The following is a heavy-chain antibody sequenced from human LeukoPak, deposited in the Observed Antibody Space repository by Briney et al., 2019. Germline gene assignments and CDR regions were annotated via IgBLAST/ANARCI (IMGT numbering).Heavy chain of an antibody. Sequence: GGSLRLSCAASGFTFSSYSMNWVRQAPGKGLEGVSSISSSSSHIYYADSVKGRFTISRDNAKNSLYLQMNSLRAEDTAVYYCARGLRSGWYSDWFDPWGQGTLVTVSS. D-gene: IGHD6-19*01. J-gene: IGHJ5*02. CDR3: ARGLRSGWYSDWFDP. CDR2: ISSSSSHI. CDR1: GFTFSSYS. V-gene: IGHV3-21*01.